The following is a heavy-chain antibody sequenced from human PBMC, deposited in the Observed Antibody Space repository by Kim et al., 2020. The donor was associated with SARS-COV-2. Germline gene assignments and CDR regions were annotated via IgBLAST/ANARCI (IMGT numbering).Heavy chain of an antibody. Sequence: SETLSLTCTVSGGSISSYYWSWIRQPPGKGLEWIGYIYYSGSTNYNPSLKSRVTISVDTSKNQFSLKLSSVTAADTAVYYCVREPKVRGVISWGQGTLVT. D-gene: IGHD3-10*01. J-gene: IGHJ5*02. V-gene: IGHV4-59*01. CDR1: GGSISSYY. CDR3: VREPKVRGVIS. CDR2: IYYSGST.